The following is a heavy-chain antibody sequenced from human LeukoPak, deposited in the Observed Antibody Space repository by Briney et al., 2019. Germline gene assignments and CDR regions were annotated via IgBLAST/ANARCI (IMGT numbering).Heavy chain of an antibody. CDR3: AKDAQRGFDYSNSLES. D-gene: IGHD4-11*01. CDR2: IWHDGSSQ. Sequence: PGGSLRLSCVASGFTFNHYAMHWVHQAPGKGLEWVAVIWHDGSSQYYADSVKGRFTISRDNSMKTLYLEMNSLRVEDTAVYYCAKDAQRGFDYSNSLESWGQGTLVTVSS. V-gene: IGHV3-33*06. CDR1: GFTFNHYA. J-gene: IGHJ5*01.